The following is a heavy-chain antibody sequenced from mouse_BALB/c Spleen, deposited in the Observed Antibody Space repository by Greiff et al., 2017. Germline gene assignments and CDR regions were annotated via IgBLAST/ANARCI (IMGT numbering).Heavy chain of an antibody. CDR3: ARGDTTVVADY. CDR1: GFTFSSYG. J-gene: IGHJ2*01. V-gene: IGHV5-6-3*01. CDR2: INSNGGST. D-gene: IGHD1-1*01. Sequence: EVQRVESGGGLVQPGGSLKLSCAASGFTFSSYGMSWVRQTPDKRLELVATINSNGGSTYYPDSVKGRFTISRDNAKNTLYLQMSSLKSEDTAMYYCARGDTTVVADYWGQGTTLTVSS.